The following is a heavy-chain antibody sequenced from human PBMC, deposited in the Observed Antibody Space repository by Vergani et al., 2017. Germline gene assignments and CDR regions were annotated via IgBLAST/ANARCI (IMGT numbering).Heavy chain of an antibody. J-gene: IGHJ4*02. D-gene: IGHD3-22*01. V-gene: IGHV3-21*06. Sequence: VQLVESGGGLVKPGGSLRLSCAASGFTFSDFSMSWVRQAPGKGLEWVAFIGSSGPYINYADSVKGRFIISRDNTNNSLFLQLRSLRAEDAAVYYCARSPYYDSSGYYLYWGQGTLVTVSS. CDR3: ARSPYYDSSGYYLY. CDR1: GFTFSDFS. CDR2: IGSSGPYI.